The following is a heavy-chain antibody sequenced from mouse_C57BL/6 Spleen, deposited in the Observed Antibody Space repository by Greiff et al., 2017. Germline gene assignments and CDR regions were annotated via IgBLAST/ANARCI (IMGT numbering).Heavy chain of an antibody. CDR3: ARTLITTVMDY. CDR2: ISSGGSYT. V-gene: IGHV5-6*02. D-gene: IGHD1-1*01. CDR1: GFTFSRYG. Sequence: EVKVEESGGDLVKPGGSLKLSCAASGFTFSRYGMSWVRQTPGKRLEWVATISSGGSYTYYPDSVKGRCTISRDNAKNTRYLQMSSLKSEDTAMYFCARTLITTVMDYWGQGTSVTVSS. J-gene: IGHJ4*01.